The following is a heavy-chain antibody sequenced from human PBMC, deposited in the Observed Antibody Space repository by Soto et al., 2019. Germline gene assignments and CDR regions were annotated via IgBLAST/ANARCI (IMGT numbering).Heavy chain of an antibody. CDR3: AREYYDSSGWDAFDI. CDR1: GFTFSSYG. D-gene: IGHD3-22*01. J-gene: IGHJ3*02. CDR2: IWYDGSNK. V-gene: IGHV3-33*01. Sequence: SLRLSCAASGFTFSSYGMHWVRQAPGKGLEWVAVIWYDGSNKYYADSVKGRFTISRDNSKNTLYLQMNSLRAEDTAVYYCAREYYDSSGWDAFDIWGQGTMVTVSS.